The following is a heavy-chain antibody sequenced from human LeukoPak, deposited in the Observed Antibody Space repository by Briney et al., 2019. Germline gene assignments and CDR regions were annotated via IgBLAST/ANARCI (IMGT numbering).Heavy chain of an antibody. CDR2: ITDSGAGT. V-gene: IGHV3-23*01. Sequence: GGSLRLSCEASGFTFSSYAMSWVRQAPGKGLEWVSVITDSGAGTNYADSVKGRFTISRDNSKNTLYVQMNSLRAEDTAVYYCAKGSSGWSHYYFNYWGQGTLVTVSS. D-gene: IGHD6-13*01. CDR3: AKGSSGWSHYYFNY. CDR1: GFTFSSYA. J-gene: IGHJ4*02.